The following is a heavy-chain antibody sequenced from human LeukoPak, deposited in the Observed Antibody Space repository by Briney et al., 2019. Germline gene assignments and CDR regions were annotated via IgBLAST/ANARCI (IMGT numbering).Heavy chain of an antibody. CDR3: ASSGSWYVDY. J-gene: IGHJ4*02. V-gene: IGHV7-4-1*02. Sequence: ASVKVSCKASGYTFTNYAMNWVRQAPGQGLEWMGWINTNTGNPTYAQGFTGRFVFSLDTSVSTAYLQISSLKAEDTAIYYCASSGSWYVDYWGQGTLVTVPS. CDR2: INTNTGNP. D-gene: IGHD2-15*01. CDR1: GYTFTNYA.